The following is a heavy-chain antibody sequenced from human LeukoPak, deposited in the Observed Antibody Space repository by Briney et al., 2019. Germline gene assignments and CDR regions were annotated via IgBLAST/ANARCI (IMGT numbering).Heavy chain of an antibody. CDR1: GGSFSGHY. CDR3: ARGPITEDGTFHSPNA. V-gene: IGHV4-34*01. J-gene: IGHJ5*02. CDR2: ITERGST. D-gene: IGHD1-1*01. Sequence: SETLSLTRAVSGGSFSGHYRSWIRQSPGKGLEWIGEITERGSTNYNPSLKSRVTISRDTSKNHFSLKVSSVTAADTAVYYCARGPITEDGTFHSPNAWGQGTLVTVSS.